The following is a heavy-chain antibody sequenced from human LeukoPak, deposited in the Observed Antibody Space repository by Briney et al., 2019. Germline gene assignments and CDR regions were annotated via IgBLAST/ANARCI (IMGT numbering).Heavy chain of an antibody. J-gene: IGHJ4*02. V-gene: IGHV3-33*01. Sequence: GGSLRLSCAASGFTFSSYGMHWVRQAPGKGLEWVAVIWYDGSNKYYADSVKGRFTISRDNSKNTLYLQMNSLKTEDTAVYYCTTDVVGFSDFDYWGQGTLVTVSS. CDR2: IWYDGSNK. CDR1: GFTFSSYG. D-gene: IGHD2-2*01. CDR3: TTDVVGFSDFDY.